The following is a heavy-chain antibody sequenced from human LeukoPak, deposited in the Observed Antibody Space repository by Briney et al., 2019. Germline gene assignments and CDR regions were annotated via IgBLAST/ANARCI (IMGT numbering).Heavy chain of an antibody. Sequence: ASVKVSCKASGYTFTSYYMHWVRQAPGQGLEWMGKINPSDGSTRYAQKFQGRVTMTRDMSTSTVYMELSSLRSEDTAVYYCARDERYDSSGYPFDYWGQGTLVTVSS. J-gene: IGHJ4*02. V-gene: IGHV1-46*01. D-gene: IGHD3-22*01. CDR1: GYTFTSYY. CDR2: INPSDGST. CDR3: ARDERYDSSGYPFDY.